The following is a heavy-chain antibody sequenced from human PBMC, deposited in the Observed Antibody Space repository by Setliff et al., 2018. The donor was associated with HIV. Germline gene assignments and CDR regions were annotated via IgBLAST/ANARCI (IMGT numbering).Heavy chain of an antibody. D-gene: IGHD5-12*01. Sequence: ASVKVSCKASGYTFTGYCIHWVRLAPGQGLEWMGWINPNSGDTNFAQKFQGRVTITADKSTSTAYMELSSLRSEDTAVYYCAGTTIKSGHESGYDKRADAFDVWGPGTMVTVSS. J-gene: IGHJ3*01. V-gene: IGHV1-2*02. CDR2: INPNSGDT. CDR1: GYTFTGYC. CDR3: AGTTIKSGHESGYDKRADAFDV.